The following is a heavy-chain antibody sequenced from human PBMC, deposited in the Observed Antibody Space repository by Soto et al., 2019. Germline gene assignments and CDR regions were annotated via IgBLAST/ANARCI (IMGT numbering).Heavy chain of an antibody. D-gene: IGHD6-13*01. CDR1: GFTFSSYA. CDR2: ISGSGGST. Sequence: EVQLLESGGGLVQPGGSLRLSCAASGFTFSSYAMSWVRQAPGKGLEWVLAISGSGGSTYYADSVKGRFTISRDNSKNTLYLQMNSLRAEDTAVYYCAKSYGSSWAPRDYWGQGTLVTVSS. J-gene: IGHJ4*02. V-gene: IGHV3-23*01. CDR3: AKSYGSSWAPRDY.